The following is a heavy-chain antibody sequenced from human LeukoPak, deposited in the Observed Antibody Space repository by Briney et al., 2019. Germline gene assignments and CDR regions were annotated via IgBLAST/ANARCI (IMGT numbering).Heavy chain of an antibody. Sequence: PGGSLRLSCAASGFTFSNAWMSWVRQAPGKGLEWVSAISGSGGSTYYADSVKGRFTISRDNSKNTLYLQMNSLRAEDTAVYYCAAAYYDYVWGSYRYKAVDYWGQGTLVTVSS. CDR2: ISGSGGST. CDR3: AAAYYDYVWGSYRYKAVDY. V-gene: IGHV3-23*01. CDR1: GFTFSNAW. D-gene: IGHD3-16*02. J-gene: IGHJ4*02.